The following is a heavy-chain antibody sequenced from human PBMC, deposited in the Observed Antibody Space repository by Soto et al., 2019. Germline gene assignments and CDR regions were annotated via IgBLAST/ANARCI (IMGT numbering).Heavy chain of an antibody. D-gene: IGHD3-9*01. CDR3: ARDRSLRDYDILTGLRPPLVIDY. CDR2: ISSSGSTI. J-gene: IGHJ4*02. CDR1: GFSFSDYY. Sequence: PGGSLRLSCAASGFSFSDYYMSWIRQAPGKGLEWVSYISSSGSTIYYADSVKGRFTISRDNAKNSLYLQMNSLRAEDTAVYYCARDRSLRDYDILTGLRPPLVIDYWGQGTLVTVSS. V-gene: IGHV3-11*01.